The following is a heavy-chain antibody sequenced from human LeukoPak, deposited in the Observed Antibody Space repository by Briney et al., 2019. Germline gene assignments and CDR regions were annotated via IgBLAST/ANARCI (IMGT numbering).Heavy chain of an antibody. V-gene: IGHV3-9*01. CDR1: GFTFDDYA. CDR3: ARDVTGRNWFDP. CDR2: ISWNSGSI. Sequence: GRSLRLSCAASGFTFDDYAMHWVRQAPGKGLEWVSGISWNSGSIGYADSVKGRFTISRDNSKNTLYLQMNSLSAGDTAVYYCARDVTGRNWFDPWGQGTLVTVSS. D-gene: IGHD3-10*01. J-gene: IGHJ5*02.